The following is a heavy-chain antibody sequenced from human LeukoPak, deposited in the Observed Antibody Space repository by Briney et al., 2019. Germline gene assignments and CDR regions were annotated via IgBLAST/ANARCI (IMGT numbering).Heavy chain of an antibody. CDR2: IIPIFGTA. J-gene: IGHJ6*02. V-gene: IGHV1-69*13. CDR1: GGTFSSYA. D-gene: IGHD6-6*01. CDR3: ARGNRYSSSVRVYYGMDV. Sequence: SVKVSCRASGGTFSSYAISWVRQAPGQGLEWMGGIIPIFGTANYAQKFQGRVTITADESTSTAYMELSSLRSEDTAVYYCARGNRYSSSVRVYYGMDVWGQGTTVTVSS.